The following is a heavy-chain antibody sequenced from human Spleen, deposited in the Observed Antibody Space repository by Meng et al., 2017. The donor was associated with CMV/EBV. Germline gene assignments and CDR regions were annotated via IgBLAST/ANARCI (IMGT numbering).Heavy chain of an antibody. V-gene: IGHV3-11*04. CDR2: ISSSGSTI. D-gene: IGHD6-19*01. CDR3: ARGGIAVAEYYFDY. J-gene: IGHJ4*02. CDR1: GFTFSDYY. Sequence: GGSLRLSCAASGFTFSDYYMSWIRQAPGKGLEWVSYISSSGSTIYYADSVKGRFTISRDNTKNSLYLQMNSLRAEDTAIYYCARGGIAVAEYYFDYWGQGTLVTVSS.